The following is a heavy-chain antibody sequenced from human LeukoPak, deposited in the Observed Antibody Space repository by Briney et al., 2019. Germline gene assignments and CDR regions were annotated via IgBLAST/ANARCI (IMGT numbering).Heavy chain of an antibody. Sequence: GGSLRLSCAGSGFPFSDYSMSWVRQAPGKGLEWGSAIGGNGGYTNYADSVRGRFTISRDNSKNTLYLQMYSLRAEDAAIYYCAIRLAARPFSPPFDHWGRGTLVTVSS. CDR3: AIRLAARPFSPPFDH. V-gene: IGHV3-23*01. CDR1: GFPFSDYS. J-gene: IGHJ4*02. CDR2: IGGNGGYT. D-gene: IGHD6-6*01.